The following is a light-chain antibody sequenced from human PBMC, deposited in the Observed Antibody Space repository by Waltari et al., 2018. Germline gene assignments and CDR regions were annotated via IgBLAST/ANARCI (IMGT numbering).Light chain of an antibody. CDR2: DAS. V-gene: IGKV3-11*01. CDR1: QSVSSY. J-gene: IGKJ2*01. Sequence: ELVLTHSPATLSLSPGARAPLSCRARQSVSSYLAWYQQKPGQAPRLLIYDASNRATGIPARFSGSGSGTDFTLTISSLEPEDFAVYYCQQRSNWPLYTFGQGTKLEIK. CDR3: QQRSNWPLYT.